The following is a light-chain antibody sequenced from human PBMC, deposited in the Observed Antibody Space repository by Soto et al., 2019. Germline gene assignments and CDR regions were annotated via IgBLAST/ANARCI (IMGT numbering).Light chain of an antibody. CDR3: QQRSNWPT. CDR2: DAS. J-gene: IGKJ3*01. Sequence: EIVLTQSPATLSLSPGERATLSCRASQSVSSYLAWYQQKPGQAPRLLIYDASNRATGIPARFSGSGSGTDFTLTISCXEFXXXAVYYCQQRSNWPTFGPGTKVDIK. CDR1: QSVSSY. V-gene: IGKV3-11*01.